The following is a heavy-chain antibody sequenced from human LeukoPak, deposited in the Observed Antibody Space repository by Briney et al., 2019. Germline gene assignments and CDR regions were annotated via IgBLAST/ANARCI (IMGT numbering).Heavy chain of an antibody. CDR3: ARDGGAVPARYFQH. CDR1: GYTFTGYY. D-gene: IGHD2-2*01. CDR2: INPNSGGT. V-gene: IGHV1-2*02. J-gene: IGHJ1*01. Sequence: ASVKVSCKASGYTFTGYYMHWVRQAPGQGLEWMGWINPNSGGTNYAQKFQGRVTMTRDTSISTAYMELSRLRSDDTAVYYCARDGGAVPARYFQHWGQGTLVTVSS.